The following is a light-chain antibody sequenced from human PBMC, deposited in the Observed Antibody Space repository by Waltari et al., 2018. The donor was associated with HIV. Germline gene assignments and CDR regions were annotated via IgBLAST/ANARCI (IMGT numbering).Light chain of an antibody. Sequence: QSALTQPASVSGSPGQSITIPCTGTSSDVGGYNYVSWYQQHPGKAPKVMIYEVTNRPSGVSNRLAGAKAGNTASLTISGRQAEDEADYYCSSYTGSNTVVFGGGTKRTVL. CDR1: SSDVGGYNY. V-gene: IGLV2-14*01. J-gene: IGLJ2*01. CDR3: SSYTGSNTVV. CDR2: EVT.